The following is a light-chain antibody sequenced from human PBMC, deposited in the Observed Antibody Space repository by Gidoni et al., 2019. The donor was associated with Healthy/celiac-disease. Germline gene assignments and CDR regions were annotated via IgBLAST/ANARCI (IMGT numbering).Light chain of an antibody. CDR1: QSVSSN. V-gene: IGKV3-15*01. CDR2: GAS. J-gene: IGKJ1*01. Sequence: IVMTQSPATLSVSPGERATLSCRASQSVSSNLAWYQQKPGQAPRLLIYGASTRATGNPARFSGSGSGTEFTLTISSLQYEDFAVYYCQQYNNWPPWTFGQGTKVEIK. CDR3: QQYNNWPPWT.